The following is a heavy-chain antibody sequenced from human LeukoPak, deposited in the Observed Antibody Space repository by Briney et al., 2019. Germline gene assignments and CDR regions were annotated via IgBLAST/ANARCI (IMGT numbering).Heavy chain of an antibody. D-gene: IGHD1-26*01. Sequence: SLKVSCKASGGTFSSYAISWVRQAPGQGLEWMGRIIPILGIANYAQKFQGRVTITADKSTSTAYMELSSLRSEDTAVYYCARAVGATSGVDYWGQGTLVTVSS. CDR3: ARAVGATSGVDY. V-gene: IGHV1-69*04. CDR2: IIPILGIA. J-gene: IGHJ4*02. CDR1: GGTFSSYA.